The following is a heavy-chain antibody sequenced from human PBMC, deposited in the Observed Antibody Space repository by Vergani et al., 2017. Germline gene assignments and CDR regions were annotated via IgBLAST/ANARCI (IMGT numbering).Heavy chain of an antibody. V-gene: IGHV3-33*01. CDR2: IWYDGSNK. CDR3: ARDSQVTTIHGMDV. Sequence: AASGFTFSSYGMHWVRQAPGKGLEWVAVIWYDGSNKYYADSVKGRFTISRDNSKNTLYLQMNSLRAEDTAVYYCARDSQVTTIHGMDVWGQGTTVTVSS. D-gene: IGHD5-12*01. J-gene: IGHJ6*02. CDR1: GFTFSSYG.